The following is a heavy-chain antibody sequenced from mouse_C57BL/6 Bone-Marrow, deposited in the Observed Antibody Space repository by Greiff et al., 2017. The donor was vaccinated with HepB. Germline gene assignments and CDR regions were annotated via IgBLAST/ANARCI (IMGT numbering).Heavy chain of an antibody. CDR1: GFTFSSYT. CDR3: ARDGYYPYYFDY. Sequence: EVMLVESGGGLVKPGGSLKLSCAASGFTFSSYTMSWVRQTPENRLEWVATISGGGGNTYYPDSVKGRFTISRDNAKNTLYLQMSSLRSEDTALYYCARDGYYPYYFDYWGQGTTLTVSS. CDR2: ISGGGGNT. J-gene: IGHJ2*01. D-gene: IGHD2-3*01. V-gene: IGHV5-9*01.